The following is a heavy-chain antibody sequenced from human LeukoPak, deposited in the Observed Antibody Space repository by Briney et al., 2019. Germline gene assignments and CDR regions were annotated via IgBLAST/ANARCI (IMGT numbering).Heavy chain of an antibody. CDR2: IYPGDSNT. V-gene: IGHV5-51*01. CDR1: GYSFTSYW. CDR3: ARVSRYSGYEGDAFDI. Sequence: EFLKISCKGSGYSFTSYWIGWVRQMPGKGLEWMGIIYPGDSNTRYGPSFQGQVTISADKSISTAYLQWSNLKASDTAMYYCARVSRYSGYEGDAFDIWGQGTTVTVSS. J-gene: IGHJ3*02. D-gene: IGHD5-12*01.